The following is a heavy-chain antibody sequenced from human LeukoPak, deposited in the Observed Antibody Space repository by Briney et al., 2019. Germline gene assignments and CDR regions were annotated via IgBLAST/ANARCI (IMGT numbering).Heavy chain of an antibody. Sequence: GGSLRLSCAASGFTFSSYGMHWVRQAPGKGLEWVAVIWYGGSNKYYADSVKGRFTISRDNSKNTLYLQMNSLRAEDTAVYYCARDPYDILTETSWDFDYWGQGTLVTVSS. V-gene: IGHV3-33*01. D-gene: IGHD3-9*01. J-gene: IGHJ4*02. CDR1: GFTFSSYG. CDR2: IWYGGSNK. CDR3: ARDPYDILTETSWDFDY.